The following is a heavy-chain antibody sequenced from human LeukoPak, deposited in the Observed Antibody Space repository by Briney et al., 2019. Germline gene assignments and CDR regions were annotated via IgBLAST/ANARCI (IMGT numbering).Heavy chain of an antibody. Sequence: PGGSLRLSCAASGFTFSSYWMSWVRQAPGKGPEWVANIKQDGSEKYYVDSVKGRFTISRDNAKNSLYLQMNSLRAEDTAVYYCARVGGAYYGSGSYYSGYWGQGTLVTVSS. D-gene: IGHD3-10*01. CDR3: ARVGGAYYGSGSYYSGY. J-gene: IGHJ4*02. V-gene: IGHV3-7*01. CDR2: IKQDGSEK. CDR1: GFTFSSYW.